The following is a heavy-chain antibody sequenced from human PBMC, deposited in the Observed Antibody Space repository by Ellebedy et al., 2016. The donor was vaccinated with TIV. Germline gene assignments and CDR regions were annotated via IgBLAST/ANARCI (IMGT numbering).Heavy chain of an antibody. Sequence: SETLSLTCTVSGGSISSYYWSWIRQPPGKGLEWIGYIYYSGSTNYNPSLKSRVTISVDTSKNQFSLKLSSVTAADPAVYYCARVQALTYYYGSGSYPNWFDPWGQGTLVTVSS. CDR3: ARVQALTYYYGSGSYPNWFDP. D-gene: IGHD3-10*01. V-gene: IGHV4-59*01. CDR2: IYYSGST. CDR1: GGSISSYY. J-gene: IGHJ5*02.